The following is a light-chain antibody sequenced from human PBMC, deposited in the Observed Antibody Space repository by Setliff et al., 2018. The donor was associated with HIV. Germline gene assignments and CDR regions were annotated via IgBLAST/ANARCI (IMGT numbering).Light chain of an antibody. CDR1: SSVVGGYNY. J-gene: IGLJ2*01. CDR2: EVN. CDR3: SSYAGSNNMI. V-gene: IGLV2-8*01. Sequence: QSALAQPPSASGSPGQSVIISCTGTSSVVGGYNYVSWYQQHPGKAPQVMIYEVNKRPSGVPDRFSGSKSGNTASLTVSGLQADDEADYYCSSYAGSNNMIFGGGTKVTVL.